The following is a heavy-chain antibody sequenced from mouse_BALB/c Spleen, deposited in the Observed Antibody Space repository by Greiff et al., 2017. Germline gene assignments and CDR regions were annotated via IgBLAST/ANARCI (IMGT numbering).Heavy chain of an antibody. V-gene: IGHV1-55*01. CDR3: TRLGYYGSRFAY. CDR2: IYPGSGST. CDR1: GYTFTSYW. D-gene: IGHD1-1*01. Sequence: VQLQQSGAELVKPGASVKLSCKASGYTFTSYWMHWVKQRPGQGLEWIGNIYPGSGSTNYDEKFKSKATLTVDTSSSTAYMQLSSLTSEDSAVYYCTRLGYYGSRFAYWGQGTLVTVSA. J-gene: IGHJ3*01.